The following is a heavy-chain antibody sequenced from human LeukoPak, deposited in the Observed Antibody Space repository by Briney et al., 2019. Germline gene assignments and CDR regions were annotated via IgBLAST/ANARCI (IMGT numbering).Heavy chain of an antibody. V-gene: IGHV4-59*08. CDR1: GGSMNNYY. J-gene: IGHJ4*02. CDR2: VYQTGDT. Sequence: PSETLSLTCIVSGGSMNNYYWSWFRQPPGKGLEWIAYVYQTGDTRYSPSLKSRVSISLDMSKNQFSLKVSSVTATDTAVYYCARHPFSAPFDYWGQGILVTVSS. CDR3: ARHPFSAPFDY. D-gene: IGHD6-19*01.